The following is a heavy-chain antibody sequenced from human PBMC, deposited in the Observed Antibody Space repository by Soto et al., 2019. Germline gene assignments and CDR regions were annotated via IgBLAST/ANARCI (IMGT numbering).Heavy chain of an antibody. J-gene: IGHJ6*03. CDR3: EREGSNLGCYYYYYMDL. V-gene: IGHV1-8*01. Sequence: ASVKVSCKASAYTFTSYDINWVRQATGQGLERMGWMNPNSGNTGYAQKFQGRVTMTRNTSISTAYMELSSLRSEDTAVYYCEREGSNLGCYYYYYMDLWGKANTITFSS. D-gene: IGHD4-4*01. CDR2: MNPNSGNT. CDR1: AYTFTSYD.